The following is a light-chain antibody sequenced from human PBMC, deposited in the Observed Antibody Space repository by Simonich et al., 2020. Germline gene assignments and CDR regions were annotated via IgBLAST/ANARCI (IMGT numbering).Light chain of an antibody. J-gene: IGLJ3*02. CDR3: QSYDSSNRV. CDR2: EDN. V-gene: IGLV6-57*03. CDR1: SGSIASHY. Sequence: NFMLTQPHSVSASPGKTVTISCTRSSGSIASHYVQWSQQRPGSAPTTVIYEDNQRPSGVPDRFSGSIDSSSNSATLTISGLKTEDEADYYCQSYDSSNRVFGGGTKLTVL.